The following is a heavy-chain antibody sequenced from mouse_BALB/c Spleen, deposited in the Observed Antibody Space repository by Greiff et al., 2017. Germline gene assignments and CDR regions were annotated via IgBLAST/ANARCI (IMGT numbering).Heavy chain of an antibody. Sequence: EVQGVESGGDLVKPGGSLKLSCAASGFTFSSYGMSWVRQTPDKRLEWVATISSGGSYTYYPDSVKGRFTISRDNAKNTLYLQMSSLKSEDTAMYYCARLGYDYEGRFAYWGQGTLVTVSA. CDR1: GFTFSSYG. J-gene: IGHJ3*01. CDR3: ARLGYDYEGRFAY. CDR2: ISSGGSYT. V-gene: IGHV5-6*01. D-gene: IGHD2-4*01.